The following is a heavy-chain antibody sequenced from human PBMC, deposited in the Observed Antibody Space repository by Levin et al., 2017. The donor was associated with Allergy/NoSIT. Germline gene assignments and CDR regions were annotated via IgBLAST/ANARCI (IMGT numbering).Heavy chain of an antibody. CDR3: ASSDILTGYPLDS. CDR2: FYHDGTT. D-gene: IGHD3-9*01. CDR1: GGSINTAEYY. Sequence: SQTLSLTCTVSGGSINTAEYYWSWIRQSPGRGLEWIGYFYHDGTTSYNPSLKSRLTISTDTSKNQFSLRLTSVTAADTAVYYCASSDILTGYPLDSWGQGILVTVSS. J-gene: IGHJ4*02. V-gene: IGHV4-30-4*01.